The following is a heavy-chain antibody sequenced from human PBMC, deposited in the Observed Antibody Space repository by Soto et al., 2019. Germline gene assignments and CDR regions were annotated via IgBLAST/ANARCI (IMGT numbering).Heavy chain of an antibody. CDR1: GGSFSDHY. CDR2: INHRGET. CDR3: GRGRGGYSYGGLDY. J-gene: IGHJ4*02. V-gene: IGHV4-34*01. Sequence: SETLSLTCGVSGGSFSDHYWSWIRQAPGKGLEWIAEINHRGETNHNPSLRSRVTISVDTSKNHFSLKLSAMTAADTAVYFCGRGRGGYSYGGLDYWGQGTQVTVSS. D-gene: IGHD5-18*01.